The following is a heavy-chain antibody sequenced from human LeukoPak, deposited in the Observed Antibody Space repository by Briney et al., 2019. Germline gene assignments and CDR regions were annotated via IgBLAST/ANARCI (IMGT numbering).Heavy chain of an antibody. J-gene: IGHJ4*02. D-gene: IGHD2-21*02. CDR2: IIPIFGTA. Sequence: SVRVSCKPSGYTFSGFYIHWVRQAPGQGLEWMGGIIPIFGTANYAQKFQGRVTITADESTSTAYMELSSLRSEDTAAYYCARTVVTATFDYWGQGTLVTVSS. CDR3: ARTVVTATFDY. CDR1: GYTFSGFY. V-gene: IGHV1-69*13.